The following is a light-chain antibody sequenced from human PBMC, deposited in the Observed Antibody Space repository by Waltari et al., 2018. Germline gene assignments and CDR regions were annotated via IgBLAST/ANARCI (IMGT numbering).Light chain of an antibody. CDR1: QDISNA. J-gene: IGKJ2*01. V-gene: IGKV1-13*02. Sequence: AVQLTQSPSSLSASVGDRVSITCRARQDISNALAWYQQKAGKPPKLLIYDASTLESGVPSKFSGSGSGTYFTLTISSLQPEDFATYYCQHFNSYPPWTFGQGTNLEI. CDR3: QHFNSYPPWT. CDR2: DAS.